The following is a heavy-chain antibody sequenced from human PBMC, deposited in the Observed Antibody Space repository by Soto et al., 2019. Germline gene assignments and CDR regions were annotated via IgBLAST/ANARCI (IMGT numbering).Heavy chain of an antibody. CDR2: INQDGSEE. Sequence: GGSLRLSCVDSGFIFSSSWMSWVRQAPGKGLEWVANINQDGSEEDYVDSVKGRFTISRDNAKNSLYLQMSSLRAEDTAVYYCARAFLWGQGTLVTVSS. CDR3: ARAFL. V-gene: IGHV3-7*01. CDR1: GFIFSSSW. J-gene: IGHJ4*02.